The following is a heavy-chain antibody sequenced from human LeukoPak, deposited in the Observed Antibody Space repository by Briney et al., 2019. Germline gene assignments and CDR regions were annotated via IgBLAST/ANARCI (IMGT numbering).Heavy chain of an antibody. CDR2: INPNSGDT. Sequence: ASVKVSCKASGYTFTDYYIHWVRQAPGQGLEWMGWINPNSGDTHYAQKFQGRVTMTRDTSITTAYMELSSLRSDDTAFYYCARGATSDYWGQGTLVTVSS. CDR1: GYTFTDYY. CDR3: ARGATSDY. D-gene: IGHD1-26*01. J-gene: IGHJ4*02. V-gene: IGHV1-2*02.